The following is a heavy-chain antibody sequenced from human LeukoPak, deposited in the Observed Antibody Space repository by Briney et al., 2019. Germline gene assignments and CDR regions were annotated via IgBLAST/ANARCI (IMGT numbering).Heavy chain of an antibody. Sequence: GGSLRLSCAASGFTFSSYGMHWVRQAPGKGLEWVAVISYDGSNKYYADSVKGRFTISRDNSKNTLYLQMNSLRAEDTAVYYCAKGKYSSPASYYYYGMDVWGQGTTVTVSS. V-gene: IGHV3-30*18. CDR2: ISYDGSNK. D-gene: IGHD6-6*01. CDR3: AKGKYSSPASYYYYGMDV. J-gene: IGHJ6*02. CDR1: GFTFSSYG.